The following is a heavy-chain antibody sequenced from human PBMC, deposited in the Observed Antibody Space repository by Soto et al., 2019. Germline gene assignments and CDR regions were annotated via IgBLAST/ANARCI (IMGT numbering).Heavy chain of an antibody. CDR1: GYTFTGYY. CDR3: ARGGDLYCSGGSCYSWFVP. Sequence: QVQLVQSGAEVKKPGASVKVSCKASGYTFTGYYMHWVRQAPGQGLEWMGWINPNSGGTNYAQKFQGWVTMTRDTSISTAYMELSRLRSDDTAVYYCARGGDLYCSGGSCYSWFVPWGQGTLVTVSS. J-gene: IGHJ5*02. CDR2: INPNSGGT. V-gene: IGHV1-2*04. D-gene: IGHD2-15*01.